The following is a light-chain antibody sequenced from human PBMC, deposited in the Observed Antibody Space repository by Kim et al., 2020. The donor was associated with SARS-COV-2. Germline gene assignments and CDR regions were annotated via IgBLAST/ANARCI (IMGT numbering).Light chain of an antibody. J-gene: IGKJ2*01. Sequence: EIVMTQSPATLSVSPGERAALSCRASQSISYNLAWYQQKPGQPPRLLIYGASTRATAIPARFSGSGSGTEFTLTISSLQSEDFATYYCQQYSSWPPYTFGQGTKLEL. CDR2: GAS. CDR1: QSISYN. V-gene: IGKV3-15*01. CDR3: QQYSSWPPYT.